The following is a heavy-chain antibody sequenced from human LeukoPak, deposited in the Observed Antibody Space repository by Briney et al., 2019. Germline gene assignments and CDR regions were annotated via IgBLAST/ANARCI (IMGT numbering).Heavy chain of an antibody. J-gene: IGHJ4*02. D-gene: IGHD3-10*01. V-gene: IGHV1-2*02. Sequence: GASVKVSCKASGYTFTSYYMHWVRQAPGQGLEWMGWINPNSGGTNYAQHFQGRITMTRDTSISEAYMELSSLTSGDTALYYCARGLYYGSGSSYRKSIDYWGQGTLVTVSS. CDR3: ARGLYYGSGSSYRKSIDY. CDR1: GYTFTSYY. CDR2: INPNSGGT.